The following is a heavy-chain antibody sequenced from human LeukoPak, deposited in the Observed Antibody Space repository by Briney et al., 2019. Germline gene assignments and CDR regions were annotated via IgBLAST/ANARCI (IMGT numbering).Heavy chain of an antibody. CDR2: INPSGGST. V-gene: IGHV1-46*01. J-gene: IGHJ6*03. CDR3: ARGTSSSWEYYYYMDV. CDR1: GYTFTSYY. D-gene: IGHD6-13*01. Sequence: ASVKVSCKASGYTFTSYYMHWVRQAPGQGLEWMGIINPSGGSTSYAQKLQGRVTMTRDTSTSTAYMELSSLRSEDTAVYYCARGTSSSWEYYYYMDVWGKGTTVTISS.